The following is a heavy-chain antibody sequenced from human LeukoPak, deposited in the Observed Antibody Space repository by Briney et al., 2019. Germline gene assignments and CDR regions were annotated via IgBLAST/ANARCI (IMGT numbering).Heavy chain of an antibody. Sequence: GGSLRLSCAASGFTFSSYAMHWVRQAPGKGLEWVAVISYDGSNKYYADSVKGRFTISRDNSKNTLYLQMNSLRAEDTAVYYCARDARAARVYYYYMDVWGKGTTVIVSS. CDR3: ARDARAARVYYYYMDV. CDR1: GFTFSSYA. D-gene: IGHD6-13*01. CDR2: ISYDGSNK. V-gene: IGHV3-30*04. J-gene: IGHJ6*03.